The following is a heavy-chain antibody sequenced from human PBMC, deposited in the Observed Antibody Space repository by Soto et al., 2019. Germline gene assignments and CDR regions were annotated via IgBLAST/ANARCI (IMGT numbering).Heavy chain of an antibody. D-gene: IGHD3-3*01. CDR1: GYTFTSYG. CDR2: ISAYNGNT. J-gene: IGHJ6*02. CDR3: ARDHYDFWSGYYTGYYYYGMDV. Sequence: ASVKVSCKASGYTFTSYGISWVRQAPGQGLEWMGWISAYNGNTNYARKLQGRVTMTTDTSTSTAYMELRSLRSDDTAVYYCARDHYDFWSGYYTGYYYYGMDVWGQGTTVTVSS. V-gene: IGHV1-18*01.